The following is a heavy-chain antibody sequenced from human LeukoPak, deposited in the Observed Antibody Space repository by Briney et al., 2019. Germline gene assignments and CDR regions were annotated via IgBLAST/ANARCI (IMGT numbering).Heavy chain of an antibody. CDR3: AGSHYDYVWGSYRPFDY. J-gene: IGHJ4*02. V-gene: IGHV4-30-2*01. CDR2: IYHSGST. CDR1: GGSISSGGYS. Sequence: SQTLSLTCAVSGGSISSGGYSWSWLRQPPGKGLEWIGSIYHSGSTYYHPSLKSRATISLDRSKNHFSLNLSSETAADTAVYYCAGSHYDYVWGSYRPFDYWGQGTLVTVSS. D-gene: IGHD3-16*02.